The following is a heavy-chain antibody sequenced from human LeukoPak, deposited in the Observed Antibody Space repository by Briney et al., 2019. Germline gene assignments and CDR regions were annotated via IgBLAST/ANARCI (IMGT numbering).Heavy chain of an antibody. CDR3: ARPRPYYGMDV. CDR1: GGSISSSSYY. CDR2: IYYSGST. Sequence: SETLSLTCTVSGGSISSSSYYWGWIRQPPGKGLEWIGSIYYSGSTYYNPSLKSRVTISVDTSKNQFSLKLSSVTAADTAVYYCARPRPYYGMDVWGQGTTVTVSS. J-gene: IGHJ6*02. V-gene: IGHV4-39*01.